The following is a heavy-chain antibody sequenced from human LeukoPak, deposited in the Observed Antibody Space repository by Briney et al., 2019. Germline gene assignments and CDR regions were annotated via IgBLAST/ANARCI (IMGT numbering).Heavy chain of an antibody. V-gene: IGHV3-33*06. Sequence: AGGSLRLSCAASGFTFTRHGMHWVRQAPGKGLEGVAVIWYDGSKKYYADSVKGRFTISRDNSKNTLHLQMNSLRVEDTAIYYCAKGPQLGSGYHPDYWGQGTLVTVSS. D-gene: IGHD3-22*01. CDR2: IWYDGSKK. CDR3: AKGPQLGSGYHPDY. J-gene: IGHJ4*02. CDR1: GFTFTRHG.